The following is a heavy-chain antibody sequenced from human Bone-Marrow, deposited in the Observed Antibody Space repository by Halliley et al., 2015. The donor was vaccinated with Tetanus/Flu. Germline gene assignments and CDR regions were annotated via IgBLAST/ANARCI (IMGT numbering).Heavy chain of an antibody. CDR3: ARRDYYDSGGSPSKYFHH. D-gene: IGHD3-22*01. Sequence: IYPGDSDTQYSPSFEGPVTISADQSISTAYLQWSGLRASDTAVYYCARRDYYDSGGSPSKYFHHWGQGTLVTVSS. J-gene: IGHJ1*01. V-gene: IGHV5-51*01. CDR2: IYPGDSDT.